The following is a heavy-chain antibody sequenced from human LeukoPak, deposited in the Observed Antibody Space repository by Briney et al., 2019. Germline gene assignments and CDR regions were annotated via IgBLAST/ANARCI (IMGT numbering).Heavy chain of an antibody. J-gene: IGHJ6*02. CDR1: GGSFSGYY. D-gene: IGHD5-18*01. CDR2: INHSGST. CDR3: AGDTAMGYSLNSYYYYGMDV. V-gene: IGHV4-34*01. Sequence: SDTLSLTCAIYGGSFSGYYWSWIRQPRGKGLEWIGEINHSGSTNYKPSLKSRVTISVGTSKNQFSLKLSSVTAADTAVYYCAGDTAMGYSLNSYYYYGMDVWGQGTTVTVSS.